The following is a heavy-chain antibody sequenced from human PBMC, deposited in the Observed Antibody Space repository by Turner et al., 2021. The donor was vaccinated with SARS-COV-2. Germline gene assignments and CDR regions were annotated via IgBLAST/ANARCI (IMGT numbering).Heavy chain of an antibody. CDR2: IYHSGST. D-gene: IGHD3-9*01. J-gene: IGHJ5*02. CDR3: ARSWGGILTGYSFDP. V-gene: IGHV4-34*01. Sequence: QVQLQQWGAGLLKPSETLSLACGVYGGSFSGYYWSWIRQPPGKGLEWIGEIYHSGSTNYNPSLKSRGTISVDTSKNQFSLKLSSVTAADTAVYYCARSWGGILTGYSFDPWGQGTLVTVSS. CDR1: GGSFSGYY.